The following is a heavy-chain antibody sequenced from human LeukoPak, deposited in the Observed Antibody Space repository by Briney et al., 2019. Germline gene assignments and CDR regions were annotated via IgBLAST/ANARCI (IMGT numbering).Heavy chain of an antibody. CDR2: IHPSGTT. D-gene: IGHD3-3*01. J-gene: IGHJ4*02. CDR3: ARGVDSAKVGY. Sequence: SETLSLTCTVYGGSFSHNYWNWIRQPPGKGLEWIREIHPSGTTTYNPSLESRVSISVDTPNNQFSLTVTSVTAADTAIYYCARGVDSAKVGYWGRGTLVTVSS. V-gene: IGHV4-34*01. CDR1: GGSFSHNY.